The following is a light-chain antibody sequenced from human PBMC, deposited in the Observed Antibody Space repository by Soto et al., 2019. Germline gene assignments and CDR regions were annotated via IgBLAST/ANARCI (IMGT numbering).Light chain of an antibody. J-gene: IGLJ1*01. CDR2: DNY. V-gene: IGLV1-51*01. CDR3: GAWDDRLTAYV. CDR1: GSNVGYNS. Sequence: QSVLTQPPSLSAAPGQEVTISCSGSGSNVGYNSVSWYQQLPGTAPNLLIYDNYKRPSGIPARFSGSKSGTSASLGITGLQTGDEADYYCGAWDDRLTAYVFGSGTKLTVL.